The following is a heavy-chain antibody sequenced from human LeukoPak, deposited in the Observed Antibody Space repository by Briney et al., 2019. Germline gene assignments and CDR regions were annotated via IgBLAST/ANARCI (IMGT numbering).Heavy chain of an antibody. V-gene: IGHV1-24*01. CDR1: GYTLTELS. J-gene: IGHJ5*02. Sequence: ASVKVSCKVSGYTLTELSMHWVRQAPGKGLEWMGGFDPEDGETIYAQKFQGRVTMTEDTSTDTAYMELSSLRSEDTAVYYCATRAYYGSGSYYNLWGQGTLVTVSS. CDR3: ATRAYYGSGSYYNL. D-gene: IGHD3-10*01. CDR2: FDPEDGET.